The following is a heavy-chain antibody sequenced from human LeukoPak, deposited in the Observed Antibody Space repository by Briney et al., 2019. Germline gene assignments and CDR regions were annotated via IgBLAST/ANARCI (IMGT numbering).Heavy chain of an antibody. D-gene: IGHD3-22*01. CDR3: LRGDSRDF. CDR2: INSCGSTT. Sequence: GGSLRLSCAASGFTFSTYTMNCARDAPGKGLEWVSSINSCGSTTHYADSVKGRLTISRDNDQNSLYPQMNSLRVDDAAVYYCLRGDSRDFWGQGTLVTVSS. CDR1: GFTFSTYT. V-gene: IGHV3-21*01. J-gene: IGHJ4*02.